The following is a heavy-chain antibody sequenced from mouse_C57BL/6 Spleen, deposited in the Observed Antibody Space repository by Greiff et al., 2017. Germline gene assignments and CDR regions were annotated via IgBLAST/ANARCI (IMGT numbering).Heavy chain of an antibody. CDR1: GFSLTSYG. V-gene: IGHV2-9*01. J-gene: IGHJ4*01. Sequence: VQVVESGPGLVAPSQCLSISCTVSGFSLTSYGVDWVRQPPGKGLEWLGVIWGGGSTNYTSTLMSRLSISKDNSKTQASLTMNSRQTDDTATYYCAKHEGDDGYYVSTMAYWGQGTSLTVSS. CDR2: IWGGGST. CDR3: AKHEGDDGYYVSTMAY. D-gene: IGHD2-3*01.